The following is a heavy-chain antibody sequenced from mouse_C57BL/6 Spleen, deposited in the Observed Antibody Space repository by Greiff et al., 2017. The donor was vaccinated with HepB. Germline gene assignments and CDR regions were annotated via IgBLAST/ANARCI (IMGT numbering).Heavy chain of an antibody. J-gene: IGHJ1*03. Sequence: EVMLVESGGGLVKPGGSLKLSCAASGFTFSSYAMSWVRQTPEKRLEWVATISDGGSYTYYPDNVKGRFTISRDNAKNNLYLQMSHLKSEDTAMYYCARDHSGYFDVWGTGTTVTVSS. CDR1: GFTFSSYA. CDR2: ISDGGSYT. CDR3: ARDHSGYFDV. V-gene: IGHV5-4*01.